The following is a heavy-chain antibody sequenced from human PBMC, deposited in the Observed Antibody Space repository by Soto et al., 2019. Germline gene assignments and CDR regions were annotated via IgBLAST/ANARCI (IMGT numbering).Heavy chain of an antibody. V-gene: IGHV1-3*01. CDR2: IHGGSGDT. J-gene: IGHJ6*02. CDR1: GYTFSKYA. Sequence: AAVKLSFKTSGYTFSKYAVHWVGRAPGQGLEWMAWIHGGSGDTKYSDNFQGRISLSRDTYTTAAYMELSSLRSEDTAVYYGARDEDVWGQGTSVTVSS. CDR3: ARDEDV.